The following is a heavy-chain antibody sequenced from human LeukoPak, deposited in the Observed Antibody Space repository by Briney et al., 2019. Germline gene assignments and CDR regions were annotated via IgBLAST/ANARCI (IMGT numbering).Heavy chain of an antibody. Sequence: ASVKVSCKASGYTFTGYYMHWVRQAPGQGLEWMGRINPNNGATNYAQKLQGRVTITGDTSISTAYMELSSLRSDDTAVYCCTRETGSYHGNDYWGQGTLVTASS. CDR1: GYTFTGYY. V-gene: IGHV1-2*06. CDR3: TRETGSYHGNDY. J-gene: IGHJ4*02. D-gene: IGHD1-26*01. CDR2: INPNNGAT.